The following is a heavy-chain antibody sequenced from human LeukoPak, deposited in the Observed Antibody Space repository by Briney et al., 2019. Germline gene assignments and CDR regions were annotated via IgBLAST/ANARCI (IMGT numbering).Heavy chain of an antibody. V-gene: IGHV3-48*01. CDR3: AKDGGLWVSAHWGDS. CDR1: GFTFSIYN. CDR2: ISSGSTTI. D-gene: IGHD7-27*01. J-gene: IGHJ4*02. Sequence: GGSLRLSCAASGFTFSIYNMNWVRQAPGKGLEWVSYISSGSTTIYYADSVKGRFTISRDNAKNSLYLQMNSLRAEDTAVYYCAKDGGLWVSAHWGDSWGRGTLVTVSS.